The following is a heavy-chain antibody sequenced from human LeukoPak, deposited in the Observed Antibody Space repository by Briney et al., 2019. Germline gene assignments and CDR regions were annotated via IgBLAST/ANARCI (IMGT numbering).Heavy chain of an antibody. J-gene: IGHJ4*02. CDR1: GFTVSSYS. CDR3: AKDIAAAGTGIED. D-gene: IGHD6-13*01. V-gene: IGHV3-21*04. Sequence: GGSLRLSCAAYGFTVSSYSMNWVRQAPGKGLEWVSFISTSSSYIYYADSVKGRFTISRDNAKNTLYLQMNSLRAEDTAVYYCAKDIAAAGTGIEDWGQGTLVTVSS. CDR2: ISTSSSYI.